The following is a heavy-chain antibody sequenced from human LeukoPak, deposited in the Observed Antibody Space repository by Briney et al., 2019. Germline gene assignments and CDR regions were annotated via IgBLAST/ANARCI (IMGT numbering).Heavy chain of an antibody. V-gene: IGHV4-38-2*02. Sequence: SETLSLTCTVSGYSISSDYHWGWIRQPPGKGLEWIGSIYHSGSTYYNPSLKSRVTISVDTSKKQFSLKLSSVTAADTAVYYCGRGNYDFWSGYYDGGGPYYFDYWGQGTLVTVSS. CDR2: IYHSGST. CDR3: GRGNYDFWSGYYDGGGPYYFDY. CDR1: GYSISSDYH. J-gene: IGHJ4*02. D-gene: IGHD3-3*01.